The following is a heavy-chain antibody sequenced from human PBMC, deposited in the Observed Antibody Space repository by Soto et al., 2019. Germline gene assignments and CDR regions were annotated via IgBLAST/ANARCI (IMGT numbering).Heavy chain of an antibody. V-gene: IGHV1-3*01. CDR2: INAGSGNT. D-gene: IGHD2-21*02. Sequence: ASVKVSCKASGYTFTNYAIHWVRQAPGQRLEWVGWINAGSGNTKYSQTFQGRVTIIRDTSANTAYLELSSLTSEDTAVYYCARDEGRNSDSLDAFDIWGQGTMVTVSS. J-gene: IGHJ3*02. CDR1: GYTFTNYA. CDR3: ARDEGRNSDSLDAFDI.